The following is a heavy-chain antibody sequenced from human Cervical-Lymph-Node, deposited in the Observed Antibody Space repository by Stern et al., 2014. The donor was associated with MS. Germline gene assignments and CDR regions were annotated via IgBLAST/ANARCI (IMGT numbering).Heavy chain of an antibody. V-gene: IGHV3-30*18. CDR2: ISHAGNNK. CDR1: GFSFNRYG. CDR3: AKDRWEWELPYYLDY. J-gene: IGHJ4*02. D-gene: IGHD1-26*01. Sequence: VQLVESGGGVVQPGRSLRLSCAASGFSFNRYGMHWVRQAPGKGLEWVAVISHAGNNKYYADSVKGRFTISRDNSKNTMVLQLNSLRAGDTAVYFCAKDRWEWELPYYLDYWGQGTLVTVSS.